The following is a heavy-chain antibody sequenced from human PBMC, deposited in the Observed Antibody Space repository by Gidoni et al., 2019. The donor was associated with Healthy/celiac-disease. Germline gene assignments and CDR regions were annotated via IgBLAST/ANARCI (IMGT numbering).Heavy chain of an antibody. V-gene: IGHV4-59*08. J-gene: IGHJ5*02. D-gene: IGHD1-1*01. CDR1: CCSISSYY. Sequence: QVHLQESGPGLVKPSETLSLTFTFSCCSISSYYWSWIRQPPGKGLEWIGYIYYSGSTNYNPSLKSRVTISVDKYKNQFSLKLSYVTAADTAVYYCARLERYRVDPWPQGTLVTVSS. CDR2: IYYSGST. CDR3: ARLERYRVDP.